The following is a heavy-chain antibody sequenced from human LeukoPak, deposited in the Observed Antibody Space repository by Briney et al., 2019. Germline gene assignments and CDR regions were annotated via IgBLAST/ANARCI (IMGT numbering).Heavy chain of an antibody. J-gene: IGHJ4*02. Sequence: GESLKISCKASGYTFTHQWIGWARQKYGSGLEWMGIIYPRDSDTRYSPSFQGHVSISADTSINTAYLEWSRLEASDTAIYYCARHSDVIGAIWGQGTLVTVSS. CDR3: ARHSDVIGAI. CDR2: IYPRDSDT. D-gene: IGHD3-10*01. CDR1: GYTFTHQW. V-gene: IGHV5-51*01.